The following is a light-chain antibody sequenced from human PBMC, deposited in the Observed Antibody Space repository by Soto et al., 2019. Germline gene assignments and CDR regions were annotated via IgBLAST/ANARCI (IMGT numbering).Light chain of an antibody. CDR2: LGS. CDR3: KQALRTPLT. CDR1: VSLLHSNGYNY. J-gene: IGKJ4*01. V-gene: IGKV2-28*01. Sequence: DIMMTHSPLYLPVTAGRPASISCRSSVSLLHSNGYNYLDWYLQKPGQSPQLLIYLGSSRASGVPDRFGGSGSCTYFTLNISRVEAEDVAVYYCKQALRTPLTFGGGTKVDIK.